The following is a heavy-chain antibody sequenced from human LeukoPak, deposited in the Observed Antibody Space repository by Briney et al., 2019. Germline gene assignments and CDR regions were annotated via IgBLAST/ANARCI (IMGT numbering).Heavy chain of an antibody. CDR2: ISSSDITI. CDR1: GFTFSDYY. D-gene: IGHD2-21*01. CDR3: ARDPHVDWYFDL. J-gene: IGHJ2*01. V-gene: IGHV3-11*01. Sequence: GGSLRLSRAASGFTFSDYYMSWIRQAPGKGLEWVSYISSSDITIYYADSVKGRFTISRDNAKNSLYLQMNSLRAEDTAVYYCARDPHVDWYFDLWGRGTLVTVSS.